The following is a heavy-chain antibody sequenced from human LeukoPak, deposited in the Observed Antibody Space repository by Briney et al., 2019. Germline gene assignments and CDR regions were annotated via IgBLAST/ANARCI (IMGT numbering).Heavy chain of an antibody. J-gene: IGHJ4*02. CDR1: GYSFTSYW. D-gene: IGHD2-21*02. V-gene: IGHV5-51*01. Sequence: GESLKISCKGSGYSFTSYWIGWVRQMPGKGLEWMGIIYPGDSDTRYSPSFQGQVTISADKSISTAYLQWSSLKASDTAMYYCASPAGRAYCGGDCSLDYWGQGTPVTVSS. CDR2: IYPGDSDT. CDR3: ASPAGRAYCGGDCSLDY.